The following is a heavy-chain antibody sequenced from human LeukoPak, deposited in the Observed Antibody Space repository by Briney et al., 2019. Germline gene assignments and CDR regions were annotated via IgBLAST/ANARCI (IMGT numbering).Heavy chain of an antibody. CDR1: GGSISTYY. CDR3: ARAPRGESDGASGVYGLDV. V-gene: IGHV4-59*01. Sequence: PSETLSLTCTVSGGSISTYYWSWIRQPPGEGLELIGYTHYRGSTNYSPSLKSRVTISVDVSKNQFPLKLTSPTDADTAVYHCARAPRGESDGASGVYGLDVWGPGTTVTVSS. CDR2: THYRGST. D-gene: IGHD2-15*01. J-gene: IGHJ6*02.